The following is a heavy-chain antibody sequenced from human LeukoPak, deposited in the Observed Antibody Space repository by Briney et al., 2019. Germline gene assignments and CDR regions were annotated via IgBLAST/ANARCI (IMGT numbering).Heavy chain of an antibody. CDR2: IWYDGTSK. J-gene: IGHJ4*02. V-gene: IGHV3-33*01. D-gene: IGHD6-13*01. CDR1: GFSLSAYG. Sequence: GGSLRLSCAASGFSLSAYGVHWVRQAPGKGLEWVAVIWYDGTSKDYADSVKGRFTFSRDNSKNTLYLQMNSLTVEDTAVYYCARSQSSSLIDYWGQGTLVTVSS. CDR3: ARSQSSSLIDY.